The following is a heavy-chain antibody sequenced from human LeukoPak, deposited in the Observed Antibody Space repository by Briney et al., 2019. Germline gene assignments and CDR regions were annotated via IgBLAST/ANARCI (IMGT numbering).Heavy chain of an antibody. CDR3: ARDPGCSSSSCYSPYNWFDP. D-gene: IGHD2-2*01. Sequence: SETLSLTCTVFRASISSYYWSWIGQPPGKGLEWIGYIYHSGSTHYHPSLKSRVTISVDTSKNQFSLKMSSVTAADTAVYFCARDPGCSSSSCYSPYNWFDPWGQGTLVTVSS. CDR2: IYHSGST. CDR1: RASISSYY. J-gene: IGHJ5*02. V-gene: IGHV4-59*01.